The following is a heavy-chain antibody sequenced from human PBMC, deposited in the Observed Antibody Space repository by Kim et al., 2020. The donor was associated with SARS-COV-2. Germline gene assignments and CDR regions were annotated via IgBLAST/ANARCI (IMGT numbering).Heavy chain of an antibody. J-gene: IGHJ4*02. CDR3: TARLDF. Sequence: SRGTTTYYTDSVKGRLTISRDNAKNSVYLQMNSLRAEDTAVYYCTARLDFWGQGALVIVSS. CDR2: SRGTTT. V-gene: IGHV3-48*03.